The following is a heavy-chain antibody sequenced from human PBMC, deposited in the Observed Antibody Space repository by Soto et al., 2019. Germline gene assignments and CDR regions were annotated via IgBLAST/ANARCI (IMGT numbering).Heavy chain of an antibody. J-gene: IGHJ4*02. Sequence: EVQLVESGGGLVQPGGSLRLSCAASGFIFSSYWMSWVRQAPGKGLEWVANIKQDGSEKYYVDSVKGRFTISRDNAKNSLYLQMNSLRAEDTAVYYCARGIGGDRYFDYWGQGTLVTVSS. CDR1: GFIFSSYW. CDR3: ARGIGGDRYFDY. D-gene: IGHD3-10*01. V-gene: IGHV3-7*01. CDR2: IKQDGSEK.